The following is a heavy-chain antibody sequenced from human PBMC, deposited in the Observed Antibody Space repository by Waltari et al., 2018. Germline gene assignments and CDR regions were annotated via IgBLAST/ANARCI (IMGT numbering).Heavy chain of an antibody. CDR3: ARVRDYGDFDY. D-gene: IGHD4-17*01. J-gene: IGHJ4*02. V-gene: IGHV4-39*07. CDR2: IYYSGST. CDR1: GGSISSSSYY. Sequence: QLQLQESGPGLVKPSETLSLTCTVSGGSISSSSYYWGWIRQPPGKGLEWIGSIYYSGSTYYNPSLKSRVTISVDTSKNQFSLKLSSVTAADTAVYYCARVRDYGDFDYWGQGTLVTVSS.